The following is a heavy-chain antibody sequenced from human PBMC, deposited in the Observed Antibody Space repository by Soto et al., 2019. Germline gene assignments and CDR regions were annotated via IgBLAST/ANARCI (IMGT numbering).Heavy chain of an antibody. J-gene: IGHJ5*02. V-gene: IGHV4-39*01. CDR3: ASLLIVVVPAATGWFDP. CDR2: IYYSGST. Sequence: SETLSLTCTVSGGSISSSSYYWGWIRQPPGKGLEWIGSIYYSGSTYYNPPLKSRVTISVDTSKNQFSLKLSSVTAADTAVYYCASLLIVVVPAATGWFDPWGQGTLVTVSS. CDR1: GGSISSSSYY. D-gene: IGHD2-2*01.